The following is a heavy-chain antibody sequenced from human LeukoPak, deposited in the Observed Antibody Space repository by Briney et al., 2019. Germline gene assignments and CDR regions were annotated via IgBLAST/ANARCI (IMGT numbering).Heavy chain of an antibody. J-gene: IGHJ4*02. D-gene: IGHD5-12*01. V-gene: IGHV3-30-3*01. CDR1: GFTFNDAW. CDR3: ARGPLSGYEDY. CDR2: ISYDGTTK. Sequence: GGSLRLSCAASGFTFNDAWMTWVRQAPGKGLEWVALISYDGTTKFYADSVRGRFTVSRDNSENTLYLEMNSLRLEDTAVYYCARGPLSGYEDYWGQGILVAVSS.